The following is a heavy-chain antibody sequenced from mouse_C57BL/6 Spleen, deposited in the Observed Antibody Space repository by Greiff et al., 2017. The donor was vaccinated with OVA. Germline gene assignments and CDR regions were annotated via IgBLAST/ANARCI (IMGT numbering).Heavy chain of an antibody. CDR2: IYPGDGDT. D-gene: IGHD1-1*02. Sequence: QVQLQQSGPELVKPGASVKISCKASGYAFSSSWMNWVKQRPGKGLEWIGRIYPGDGDTNYNGKFKGKATLTADKSSSTAYMQLSSLTSEDSAVYFCARRVGYYFDYWGQGTTLTVSS. CDR1: GYAFSSSW. J-gene: IGHJ2*01. V-gene: IGHV1-82*01. CDR3: ARRVGYYFDY.